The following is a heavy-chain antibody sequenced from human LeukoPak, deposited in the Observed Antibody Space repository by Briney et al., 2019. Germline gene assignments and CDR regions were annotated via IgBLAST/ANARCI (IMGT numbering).Heavy chain of an antibody. Sequence: SETLSLTCTVSGGSISSYYWSWIRQPPGKGLEWIGYIYYSGSTNYNPSLKSRVTISVDTSKNQFSLKLSSVTAADTAVYYCARMNTLRDSSSWRLFDYWGQGTLVTVSS. D-gene: IGHD6-13*01. CDR3: ARMNTLRDSSSWRLFDY. V-gene: IGHV4-59*12. CDR2: IYYSGST. CDR1: GGSISSYY. J-gene: IGHJ4*02.